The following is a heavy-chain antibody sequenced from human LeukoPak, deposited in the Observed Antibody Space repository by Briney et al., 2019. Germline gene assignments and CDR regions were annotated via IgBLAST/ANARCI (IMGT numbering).Heavy chain of an antibody. Sequence: SETLSLTCTVSGGSISSNTYYWSWIRQPAGKGLEWIGRIYTSGSTNYNPSLKSRVTISVETSKNQFSLKLSSVTAADTAVYYCARGDYYDGSGYHYWGQGTLVTVSS. CDR1: GGSISSNTYY. CDR2: IYTSGST. J-gene: IGHJ4*02. CDR3: ARGDYYDGSGYHY. D-gene: IGHD3-22*01. V-gene: IGHV4-61*02.